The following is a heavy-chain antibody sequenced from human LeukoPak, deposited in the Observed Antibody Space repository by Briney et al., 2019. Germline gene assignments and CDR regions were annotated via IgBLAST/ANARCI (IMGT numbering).Heavy chain of an antibody. Sequence: PSETLSLTCTVSGYSISSGYYWGWIRLPPGKGLEWIGSIYHSGSTYYNPSLKSRVTISVDTSKNQFSLKLSSVTAADTAVYYCARACRDDFWSGYYNWFDPWGQGTLVTVSS. V-gene: IGHV4-38-2*02. CDR1: GYSISSGYY. CDR2: IYHSGST. D-gene: IGHD3-3*01. J-gene: IGHJ5*02. CDR3: ARACRDDFWSGYYNWFDP.